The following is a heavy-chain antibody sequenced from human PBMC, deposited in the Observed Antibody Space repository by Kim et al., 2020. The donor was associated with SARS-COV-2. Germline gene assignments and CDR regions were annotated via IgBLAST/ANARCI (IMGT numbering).Heavy chain of an antibody. CDR3: AVGNALEY. V-gene: IGHV3-23*01. Sequence: GGSLRLSCAASGFIFNSRAMNWVRQAPGRRPEWVSTIDTRGEYTYYADSVKGRFTISRDNSKNTLFLQMNSLRVDDTAIYYCAVGNALEYWGQGTLATVS. CDR1: GFIFNSRA. J-gene: IGHJ4*02. CDR2: IDTRGEYT.